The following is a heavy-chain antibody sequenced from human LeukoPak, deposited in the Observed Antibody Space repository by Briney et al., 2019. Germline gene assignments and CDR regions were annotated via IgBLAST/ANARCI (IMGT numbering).Heavy chain of an antibody. CDR3: ARDTGSLYSSGWYSLGYYYYGMDV. D-gene: IGHD6-19*01. Sequence: ASVKVSCKASGYTFTGYYMHWVRQAPGQGLEWMGWINPNSGGTNYAQKFQGRVTMTRDTSISTAYMELSGLRSDDTAVYYCARDTGSLYSSGWYSLGYYYYGMDVWGQGTTVTVSS. V-gene: IGHV1-2*02. J-gene: IGHJ6*02. CDR1: GYTFTGYY. CDR2: INPNSGGT.